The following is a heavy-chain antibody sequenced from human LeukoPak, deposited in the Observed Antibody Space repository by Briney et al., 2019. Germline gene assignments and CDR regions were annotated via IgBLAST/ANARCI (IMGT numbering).Heavy chain of an antibody. J-gene: IGHJ3*02. CDR2: FNPNSGSA. D-gene: IGHD3/OR15-3a*01. CDR1: GGTFSSYA. CDR3: ARVISGFWTGYYDPFDI. V-gene: IGHV1-8*03. Sequence: GASVKVSCKASGGTFSSYAISWVRQATGQGLEWMGWFNPNSGSAGYAQNFQGRVTITGDTSMSTAYMELTSLRSEDTAVYYCARVISGFWTGYYDPFDIWGQGTMVTVSS.